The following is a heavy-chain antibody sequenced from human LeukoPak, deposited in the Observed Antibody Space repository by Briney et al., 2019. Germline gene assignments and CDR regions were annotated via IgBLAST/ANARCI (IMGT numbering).Heavy chain of an antibody. Sequence: PSETLSLTCAVSGGSISSGGYSWSWIRQPPGKGLEWIGYIYHSGSTYYNPSLKSRVTMSVDRSKNQFSLKLSSVTAADTAVYYCASLNYDILTGWWFDPWGQGTLVTVSS. J-gene: IGHJ5*02. CDR3: ASLNYDILTGWWFDP. CDR1: GGSISSGGYS. CDR2: IYHSGST. D-gene: IGHD3-9*01. V-gene: IGHV4-30-2*01.